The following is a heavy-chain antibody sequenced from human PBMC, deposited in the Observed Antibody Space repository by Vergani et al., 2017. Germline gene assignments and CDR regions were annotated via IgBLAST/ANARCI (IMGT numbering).Heavy chain of an antibody. V-gene: IGHV3-30-3*01. CDR1: GFTFSSYA. Sequence: QVQLVESGGGVVQPGRSLRLSCAPSGFTFSSYAMHWVRQAPGKGLEWVAVITYDGSNKYYADSVKGRFTISRDNSKNTLYLQMNSLRAEDTAVYYCAREPFFSDILTGYNAFDIWGQGTMVTVSS. CDR3: AREPFFSDILTGYNAFDI. J-gene: IGHJ3*02. CDR2: ITYDGSNK. D-gene: IGHD3-9*01.